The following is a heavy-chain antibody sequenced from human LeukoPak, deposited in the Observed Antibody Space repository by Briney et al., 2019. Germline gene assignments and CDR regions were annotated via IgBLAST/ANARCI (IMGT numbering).Heavy chain of an antibody. V-gene: IGHV1-2*02. J-gene: IGHJ5*02. CDR2: INPNSGGT. CDR1: GYTFTGYY. CDR3: ARETTDILTGYNWFDP. Sequence: ASVKVSCKASGYTFTGYYMHWVRQAPGQGLEWMGWINPNSGGTNYAQKFQGRVTMTRDTSISTAYMELSRLRSDDTAVYYCARETTDILTGYNWFDPWGQGTLVTVSS. D-gene: IGHD3-9*01.